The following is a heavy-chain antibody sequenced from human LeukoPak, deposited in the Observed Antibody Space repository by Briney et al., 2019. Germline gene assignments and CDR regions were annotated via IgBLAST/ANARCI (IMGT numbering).Heavy chain of an antibody. CDR3: AKALLVEGNLRDY. CDR2: IRYDGSNK. J-gene: IGHJ4*02. Sequence: GGSLRLSCAASGFTFSSYGMHWVRQAPGKGLEWVAFIRYDGSNKYYADSVKGRFTIPRDNSKNTLYLQMNSLRAEDKAVYYCAKALLVEGNLRDYWGQGTLVTVSS. D-gene: IGHD2-15*01. V-gene: IGHV3-30*02. CDR1: GFTFSSYG.